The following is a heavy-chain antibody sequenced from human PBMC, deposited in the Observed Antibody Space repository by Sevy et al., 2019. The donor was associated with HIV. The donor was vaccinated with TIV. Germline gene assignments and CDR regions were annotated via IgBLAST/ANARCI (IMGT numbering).Heavy chain of an antibody. CDR1: GYTLTELS. Sequence: ASVKVSCKVSGYTLTELSMHWVRQAPGKGLEWMGGFDPEDGETIYAQKFQGRVTMTEDTSTDTAYMGLSSLRSEDTAVYYCATRKDIVVVVAAPDVFDIWGQGTMVTVSS. J-gene: IGHJ3*02. CDR3: ATRKDIVVVVAAPDVFDI. CDR2: FDPEDGET. V-gene: IGHV1-24*01. D-gene: IGHD2-15*01.